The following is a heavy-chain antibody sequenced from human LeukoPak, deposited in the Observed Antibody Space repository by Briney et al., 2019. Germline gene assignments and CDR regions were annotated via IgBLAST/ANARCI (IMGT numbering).Heavy chain of an antibody. CDR3: ARGRNAYSSGWYPVDY. Sequence: ASVKVSCKASGYTFTSYAMHWVRQAPGQRLEWMGWINAGNGNTKYSQKFQGRVTITRDTSASTAYMELSSPRSEDTAVYYCARGRNAYSSGWYPVDYWGQGTLVTVSS. D-gene: IGHD6-19*01. CDR2: INAGNGNT. J-gene: IGHJ4*02. CDR1: GYTFTSYA. V-gene: IGHV1-3*01.